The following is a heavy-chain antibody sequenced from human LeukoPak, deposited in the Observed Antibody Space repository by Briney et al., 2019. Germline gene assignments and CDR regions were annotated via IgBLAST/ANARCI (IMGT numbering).Heavy chain of an antibody. V-gene: IGHV3-21*01. CDR1: GFTFSSYS. D-gene: IGHD3-16*01. CDR2: ISSSSSYI. CDR3: TTFRGAHFDY. J-gene: IGHJ4*02. Sequence: GGSLRLSCAASGFTFSSYSMNWVRQAPGKGLEWVSSISSSSSYIYYADSVKGRFTISRDNAKNSLYLQMNSLRAEDAAVYYCTTFRGAHFDYWGQGTLVTVSS.